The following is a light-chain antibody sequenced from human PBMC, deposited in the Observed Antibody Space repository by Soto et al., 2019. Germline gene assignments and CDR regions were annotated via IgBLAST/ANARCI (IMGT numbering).Light chain of an antibody. CDR2: RAS. J-gene: IGKJ1*01. V-gene: IGKV1-5*03. CDR1: ENINMW. Sequence: QITQSASTLSASVGDRVTITCRASENINMWLAWYQQKPGQAPRLLIQRASRVESGVPSRFSGSGSGTEFTLTISSLQPDDFATYYCKEYTSDSWTFGQGTKWIS. CDR3: KEYTSDSWT.